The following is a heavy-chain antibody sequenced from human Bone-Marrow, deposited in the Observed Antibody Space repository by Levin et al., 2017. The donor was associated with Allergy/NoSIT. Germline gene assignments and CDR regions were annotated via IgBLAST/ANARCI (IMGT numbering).Heavy chain of an antibody. CDR3: ARHFRWLQLVVDAFDI. CDR1: GGSISSYY. V-gene: IGHV4-59*08. J-gene: IGHJ3*02. D-gene: IGHD5-24*01. Sequence: SSQTLSLTCTVSGGSISSYYWSWIRQPPGKGLEWIGYIYYSGSTNYNPSLKSRVTISVDTSKNQFSLKLSSVTAADTAVYYCARHFRWLQLVVDAFDIWGQGTMVTVSS. CDR2: IYYSGST.